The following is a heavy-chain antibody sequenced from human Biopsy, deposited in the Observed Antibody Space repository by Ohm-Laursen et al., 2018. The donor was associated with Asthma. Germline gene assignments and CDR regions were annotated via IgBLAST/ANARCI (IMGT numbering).Heavy chain of an antibody. CDR1: RFTYE. Sequence: SLRLSCAASRFTYEMHCIRRAPRTALEGVAFISFDGSSIYYSDSVKGRFTISRNNSKNTLSLQMSSLTAEDTAVYYCSRGGVAGTHLEDWGQGTLVTVSS. CDR3: SRGGVAGTHLED. D-gene: IGHD6-19*01. J-gene: IGHJ4*02. CDR2: ISFDGSSI. V-gene: IGHV3-30-3*01.